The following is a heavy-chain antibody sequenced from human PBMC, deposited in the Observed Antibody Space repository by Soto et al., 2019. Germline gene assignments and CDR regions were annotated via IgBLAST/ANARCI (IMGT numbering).Heavy chain of an antibody. J-gene: IGHJ4*02. CDR1: GFTFSSYA. V-gene: IGHV3-23*01. CDR3: ARRGSGSYYDY. CDR2: ISGSGGRT. D-gene: IGHD1-26*01. Sequence: EVQLLESGGGLVQPGGSLRLSCAASGFTFSSYAMRWVRQAPGKGLEWVSAISGSGGRTYYADSVKGRFTISRDNSKNTLYLQMNSLRAEDTAVYYCARRGSGSYYDYWGQGTLVIVSS.